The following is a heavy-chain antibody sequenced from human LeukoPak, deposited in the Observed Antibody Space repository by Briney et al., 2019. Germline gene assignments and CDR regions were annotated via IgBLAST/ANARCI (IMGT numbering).Heavy chain of an antibody. Sequence: PRGSRRLSCLGTGFGFINYWMTSLRQAPGEGLEWVANIKEDGSVIYYADSVKGRFTISRDNAKNSVYLQMNSLRVEDTALYYCATGRWFGEFAGSAFEDWGQGTLVTVSS. CDR2: IKEDGSVI. CDR1: GFGFINYW. V-gene: IGHV3-7*01. CDR3: ATGRWFGEFAGSAFED. J-gene: IGHJ4*02. D-gene: IGHD3-10*01.